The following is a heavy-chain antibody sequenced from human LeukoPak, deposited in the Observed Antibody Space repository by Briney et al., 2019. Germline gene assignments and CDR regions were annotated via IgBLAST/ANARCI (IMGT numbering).Heavy chain of an antibody. J-gene: IGHJ3*02. CDR3: ARLGGWLQSSAFDI. CDR2: IHSSGSP. V-gene: IGHV4-59*11. D-gene: IGHD5-24*01. Sequence: SETLSLTCSVSGDSLSGRYWVWIRQPPGSQPEWVGYIHSSGSPNYNPSLKSRVTISIDTSRNQFSLKLSSVTAADTAVYYCARLGGWLQSSAFDIWGQGTMVAVSS. CDR1: GDSLSGRY.